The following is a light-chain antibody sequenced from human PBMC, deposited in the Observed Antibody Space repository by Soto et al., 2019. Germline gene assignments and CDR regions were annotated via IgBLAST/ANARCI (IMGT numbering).Light chain of an antibody. CDR3: QQYSAFPWT. J-gene: IGKJ1*01. CDR1: QSISKW. V-gene: IGKV1-5*01. CDR2: DAS. Sequence: DIQMTQSPSTLSASVGDRVTMTCRASQSISKWWAWYQQKPGNAPKVLIYDASSLESGVPSRFSGSGSGTEFTLTISSLQPDDFATYYCQQYSAFPWTFGQGTKVEVK.